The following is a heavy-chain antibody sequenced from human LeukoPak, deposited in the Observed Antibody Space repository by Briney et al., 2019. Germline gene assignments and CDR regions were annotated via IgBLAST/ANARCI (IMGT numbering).Heavy chain of an antibody. J-gene: IGHJ4*02. D-gene: IGHD3-22*01. CDR3: ARGTYYYDSSGQGYFDY. Sequence: PSETLSLTCAVYGGSFSGYYWSWIRQPPGKGLEWVGEINHSGSTNYNPSLRSRVTISVDTSKNQFSLKLSSVTAADTAVYYCARGTYYYDSSGQGYFDYWGQGTLVTVSS. CDR2: INHSGST. V-gene: IGHV4-34*01. CDR1: GGSFSGYY.